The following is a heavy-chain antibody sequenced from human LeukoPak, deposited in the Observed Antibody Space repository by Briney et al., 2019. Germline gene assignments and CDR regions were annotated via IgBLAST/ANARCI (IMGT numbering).Heavy chain of an antibody. D-gene: IGHD2-2*01. CDR3: ATSLGFYCSSTSCKDY. CDR2: INPNSGVT. J-gene: IGHJ4*02. V-gene: IGHV1-2*02. Sequence: ASVRVSCKASGYTFTGYYMHWVRQAPGQGLERMGWINPNSGVTNYAQKFQGRVTMTRDTSISTAYMELSRLRSDDTAVYYCATSLGFYCSSTSCKDYWGQGTLVTVSS. CDR1: GYTFTGYY.